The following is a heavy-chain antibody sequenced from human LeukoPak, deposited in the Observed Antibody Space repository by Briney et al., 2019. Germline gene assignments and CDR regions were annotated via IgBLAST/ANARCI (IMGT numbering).Heavy chain of an antibody. D-gene: IGHD6-19*01. CDR3: ASSGYDAFDI. J-gene: IGHJ3*02. Sequence: GGSLRLSCAASGFTFSSYGMHWVRQAPGKGLEWVAFIRYDGSNKYYADSVKGRFIISRDNSKNTLYLQMNSLRAEDTAVYYCASSGYDAFDIWGQGTMVTVSS. CDR1: GFTFSSYG. V-gene: IGHV3-30*02. CDR2: IRYDGSNK.